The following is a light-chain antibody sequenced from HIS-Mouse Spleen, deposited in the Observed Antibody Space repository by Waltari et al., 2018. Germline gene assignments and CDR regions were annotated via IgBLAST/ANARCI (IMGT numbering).Light chain of an antibody. CDR3: QSADSSGTGWV. Sequence: SYELTQPPSVSVSPGQTARITCSGDALPKQYAYWYQQKPGQAPMLVIYKDSERPSGIPERFSGSSSGTTVTLTISGVQAEDEADYYCQSADSSGTGWVFGGGTKLTVL. J-gene: IGLJ3*02. V-gene: IGLV3-25*03. CDR2: KDS. CDR1: ALPKQY.